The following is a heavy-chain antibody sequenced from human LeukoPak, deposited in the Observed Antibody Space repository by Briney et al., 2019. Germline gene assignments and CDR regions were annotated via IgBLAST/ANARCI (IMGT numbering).Heavy chain of an antibody. J-gene: IGHJ6*02. CDR3: AGAMVRGDGMDV. CDR2: IYYSGST. V-gene: IGHV4-31*03. CDR1: GGSISSGGYY. Sequence: PSETLSLTCTVSGGSISSGGYYWSWIRQHPGKGLEWIGYIYYSGSTYYNPSLKSRVTISVDTSKNQFSLKLSSVTAADTAVYYCAGAMVRGDGMDVWGQGTTVTVSS. D-gene: IGHD3-10*01.